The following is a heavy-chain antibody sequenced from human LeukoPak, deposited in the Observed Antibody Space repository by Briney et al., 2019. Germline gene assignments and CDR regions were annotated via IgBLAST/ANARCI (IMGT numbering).Heavy chain of an antibody. CDR1: GYTFTSYA. J-gene: IGHJ6*02. CDR2: INAGNGNT. D-gene: IGHD6-19*01. V-gene: IGHV1-3*01. CDR3: ARGVAGGDYYYYGMDV. Sequence: ASVKVSCKASGYTFTSYATHWVRQAPGQRLEWMGWINAGNGNTKYSQKFQGRVTITRDTSASTAYMELSSLRSEDTAVYYCARGVAGGDYYYYGMDVWGQGTTVTVSS.